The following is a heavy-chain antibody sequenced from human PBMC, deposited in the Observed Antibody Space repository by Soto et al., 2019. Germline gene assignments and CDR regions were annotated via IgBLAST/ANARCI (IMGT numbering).Heavy chain of an antibody. CDR1: GFSLSTYGMG. D-gene: IGHD5-18*01. V-gene: IGHV2-5*01. Sequence: QITLKESGPTLVKPTQTLTLTCTFSGFSLSTYGMGVGWIRQPPGKAPEWLALIYWNDDKRYSPSLKSRLTIAKDTSKNLVVLTMTNVDPVDAATYYCVNSPDSSHSDYWGQGTLVTVSS. CDR3: VNSPDSSHSDY. CDR2: IYWNDDK. J-gene: IGHJ4*02.